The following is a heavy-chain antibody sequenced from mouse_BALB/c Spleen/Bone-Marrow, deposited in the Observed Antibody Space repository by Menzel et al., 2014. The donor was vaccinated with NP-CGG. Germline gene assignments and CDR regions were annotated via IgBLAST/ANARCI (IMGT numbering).Heavy chain of an antibody. CDR2: IWTGGGT. V-gene: IGHV2-9-2*01. Sequence: VKLVESGPGLVAPSQSLSIPCTVSGFSLTSYDISWIRQPPGKGLEWLGVIWTGGGTNYNSAFMSRLSISKDNSKSQVFLKMNSLQTDDTAIYYCVRHYYGYDFDYWGQGTTLTVSS. CDR3: VRHYYGYDFDY. D-gene: IGHD1-2*01. J-gene: IGHJ2*01. CDR1: GFSLTSYD.